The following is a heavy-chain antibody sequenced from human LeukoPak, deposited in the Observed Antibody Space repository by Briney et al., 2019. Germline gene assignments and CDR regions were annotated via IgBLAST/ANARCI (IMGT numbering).Heavy chain of an antibody. CDR1: GFTFSSYE. CDR2: IGTSDSST. J-gene: IGHJ3*02. D-gene: IGHD3-22*01. Sequence: GGSLRLSCAASGFTFSSYEMNWVRQAPGKGLEWVSYIGTSDSSTYYADSVKGRFTISRDNAKNSLYLQMNRLRAEDTAVYYCARYGDSSVYYSADAFDIWGQGTMVTVSS. V-gene: IGHV3-48*03. CDR3: ARYGDSSVYYSADAFDI.